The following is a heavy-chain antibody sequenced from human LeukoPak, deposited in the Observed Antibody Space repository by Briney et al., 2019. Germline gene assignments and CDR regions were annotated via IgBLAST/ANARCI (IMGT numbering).Heavy chain of an antibody. CDR2: IKQDGSEK. Sequence: PGGSLRLSCAASGFTFSSYWMSWVRQAPGKGLEWVANIKQDGSEKYYVDSVKGRFTISRDNAKNSLYLQMNSLRAADTAVYYCARSGPYDSSGYYSDYFDYWGQGTLVTVSS. V-gene: IGHV3-7*01. CDR1: GFTFSSYW. CDR3: ARSGPYDSSGYYSDYFDY. J-gene: IGHJ4*02. D-gene: IGHD3-22*01.